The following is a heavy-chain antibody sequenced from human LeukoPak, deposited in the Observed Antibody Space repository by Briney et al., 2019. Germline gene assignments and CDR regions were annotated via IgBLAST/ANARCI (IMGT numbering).Heavy chain of an antibody. CDR1: GGSISSRNW. D-gene: IGHD4-17*01. CDR2: IYHSGST. V-gene: IGHV4-4*02. Sequence: ASETLSLTCAVSGGSISSRNWWSWVRQPPGKGLEWIGEIYHSGSTNYNPSLKTRVTISVDKSKNQFSLKLSSVTAADTAVYYCARASHDYGDYSHFDYWGQGTLVTVSS. CDR3: ARASHDYGDYSHFDY. J-gene: IGHJ4*02.